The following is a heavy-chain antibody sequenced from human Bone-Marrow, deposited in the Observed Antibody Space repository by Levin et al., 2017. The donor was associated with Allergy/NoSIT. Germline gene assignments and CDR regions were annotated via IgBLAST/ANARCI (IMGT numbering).Heavy chain of an antibody. CDR2: INPNSGGT. J-gene: IGHJ4*02. CDR3: ARDPYIVVVPAAMPSYYFDY. V-gene: IGHV1-2*02. Sequence: GASVKVSCKASGYTFTGYYMHWVRQAPGQGLEWMGWINPNSGGTNYAQKFQGRVTMTRDTSISTAYMELSRLRSDDTAVYYCARDPYIVVVPAAMPSYYFDYWGQGTLVTVSS. CDR1: GYTFTGYY. D-gene: IGHD2-2*01.